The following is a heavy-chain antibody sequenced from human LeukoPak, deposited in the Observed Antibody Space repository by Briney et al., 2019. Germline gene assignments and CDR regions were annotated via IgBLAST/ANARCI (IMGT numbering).Heavy chain of an antibody. CDR3: VKSSSSWSQFEYFQH. CDR2: ISSNGGST. D-gene: IGHD6-13*01. CDR1: RFTFSSFA. J-gene: IGHJ1*01. V-gene: IGHV3-64D*06. Sequence: TGGSLRLSCSASRFTFSSFAMHWVRQAPGKGLEYVSAISSNGGSTYYADSVKGRFTISRDNSKNTLYLQMSSLRAEDTAVYYCVKSSSSWSQFEYFQHWGQGTLVTVSS.